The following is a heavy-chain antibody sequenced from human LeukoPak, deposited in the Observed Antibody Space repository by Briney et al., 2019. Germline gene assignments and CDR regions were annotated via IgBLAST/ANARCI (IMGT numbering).Heavy chain of an antibody. CDR1: GFTFSDYY. V-gene: IGHV3-66*01. CDR2: IYTGGST. CDR3: ARTNFGVVIGYFDL. D-gene: IGHD3-3*01. J-gene: IGHJ4*02. Sequence: GGSLRLSCAASGFTFSDYYMSWVRQAPGKGLEWVSVIYTGGSTYYADSVKGRLTISRDDSKNMLYLQMNSLRAEDTAVYYCARTNFGVVIGYFDLWGQGTLVTVSS.